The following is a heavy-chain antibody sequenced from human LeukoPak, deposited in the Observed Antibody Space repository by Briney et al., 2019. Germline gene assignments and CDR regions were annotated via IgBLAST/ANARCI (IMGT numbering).Heavy chain of an antibody. CDR3: TKEHYGSSGYLKCFQH. J-gene: IGHJ1*01. V-gene: IGHV3-30*02. Sequence: GGSLRLSCAASGITFSSSGMHWVRQAPGKGLEWVAFIGYDGGNKYYADSVKGRFTISRDISKNTLYLQMNSLRAEDTAVYYCTKEHYGSSGYLKCFQHWGQGTLVTVSS. D-gene: IGHD3-22*01. CDR1: GITFSSSG. CDR2: IGYDGGNK.